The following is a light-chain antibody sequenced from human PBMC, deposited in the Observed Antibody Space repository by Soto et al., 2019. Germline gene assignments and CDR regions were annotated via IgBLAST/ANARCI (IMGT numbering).Light chain of an antibody. V-gene: IGLV2-14*01. Sequence: QSVLTQPASVSGSPGQSITISCTGTSSDVGGYNSVSWYQQHPGKAPKLMIFDVSSRPSGVSNRFSGSKSDNTASLTISGLQAEDEADYYCCSYTSGSTLYVFGTGTKVTVL. CDR1: SSDVGGYNS. CDR2: DVS. J-gene: IGLJ1*01. CDR3: CSYTSGSTLYV.